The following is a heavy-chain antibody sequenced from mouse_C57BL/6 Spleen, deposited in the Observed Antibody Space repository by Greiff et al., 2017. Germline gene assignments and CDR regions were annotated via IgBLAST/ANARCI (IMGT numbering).Heavy chain of an antibody. Sequence: QVQLQQSGAELVRPGASVTLSCKASGYTFTDYEMHWVKQTPVHGLEWIGAIDPETGGTAYNQKVKGKAILTADKSSSTAYMELRSLTSEDSAVYYCTRYYGSSHYFDYWGQGTTLTVSS. V-gene: IGHV1-15*01. D-gene: IGHD1-1*01. CDR1: GYTFTDYE. CDR2: IDPETGGT. J-gene: IGHJ2*01. CDR3: TRYYGSSHYFDY.